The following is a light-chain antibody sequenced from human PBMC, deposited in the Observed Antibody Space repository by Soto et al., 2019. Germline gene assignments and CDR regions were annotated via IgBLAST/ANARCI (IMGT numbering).Light chain of an antibody. CDR2: DAY. CDR3: QHRHRWPIT. Sequence: EVVLTQSPVSLSLSPGERATLSCRASQSFRGLLAWYQQKPGQAPRLLIYDAYNRATVIPPRFSGSGAGTDSTLIISILDPDDAAVYYWQHRHRWPITFGQGTRLEIK. J-gene: IGKJ5*01. V-gene: IGKV3-11*01. CDR1: QSFRGL.